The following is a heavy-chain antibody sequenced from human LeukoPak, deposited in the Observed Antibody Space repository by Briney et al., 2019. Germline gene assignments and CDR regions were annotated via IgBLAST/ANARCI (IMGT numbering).Heavy chain of an antibody. D-gene: IGHD3-10*01. Sequence: SETLSLTCAVYGGSFSGYYWSWIRQPPGKGLEWIGEINHSGSTNYNPSLKSRVTISVDTSKNQFSLKLSSVTAADTAVYYCARVVWFGTRFGYWGQGTLVTVSS. J-gene: IGHJ4*02. CDR3: ARVVWFGTRFGY. V-gene: IGHV4-34*01. CDR2: INHSGST. CDR1: GGSFSGYY.